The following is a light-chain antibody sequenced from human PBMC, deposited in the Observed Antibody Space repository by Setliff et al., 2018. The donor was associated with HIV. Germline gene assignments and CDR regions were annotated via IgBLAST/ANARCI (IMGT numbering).Light chain of an antibody. J-gene: IGKJ4*01. CDR1: QNIDTY. Sequence: IQMTQSPSSLSASVGDRVIITCRTSQNIDTYLNWYHQKLGKAPNLLIYAASTLHGGVPLRFSGSGSGTHFTLTISSLQPEDFGSYYCQQSYGTSLTFGEGTKV. CDR3: QQSYGTSLT. V-gene: IGKV1-39*01. CDR2: AAS.